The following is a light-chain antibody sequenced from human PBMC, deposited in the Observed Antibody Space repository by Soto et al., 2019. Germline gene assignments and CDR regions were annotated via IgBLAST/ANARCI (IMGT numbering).Light chain of an antibody. Sequence: EVVMTQSPATLSVSPGERATLFCRASQSISNNLAWYQQKPGQAPRLLIYGASTRATGIPARFSVSGSGTEFTLTISSLQSEDFEVYYCQPYNNWPRTFGQGTKVEVK. J-gene: IGKJ1*01. V-gene: IGKV3-15*01. CDR1: QSISNN. CDR2: GAS. CDR3: QPYNNWPRT.